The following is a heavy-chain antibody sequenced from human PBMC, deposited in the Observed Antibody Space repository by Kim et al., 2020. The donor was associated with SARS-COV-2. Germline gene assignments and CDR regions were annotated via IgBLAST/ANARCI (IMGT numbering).Heavy chain of an antibody. CDR2: ISGSGGST. D-gene: IGHD6-13*01. CDR3: AKDEDYSSSWYLRYYWYGMDV. CDR1: GFTFSSYA. Sequence: GGSLRLSCAASGFTFSSYAMSWVRQAPGKGLEWVSAISGSGGSTYYADSVKGRFTISRDNSKNTLYLQMNSLRAEDTAVYYCAKDEDYSSSWYLRYYWYGMDVWGQGTTVTVSS. J-gene: IGHJ6*02. V-gene: IGHV3-23*01.